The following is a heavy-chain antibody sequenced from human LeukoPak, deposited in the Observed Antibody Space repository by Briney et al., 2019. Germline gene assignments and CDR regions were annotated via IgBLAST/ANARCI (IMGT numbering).Heavy chain of an antibody. CDR2: IASDGSST. D-gene: IGHD4-23*01. J-gene: IGHJ4*02. CDR3: ARGRPHGNDY. CDR1: GFTFSSYA. Sequence: GGSLRLSCAASGFTFSSYAMSWVRQAPGKGLVWVSRIASDGSSTTYADSVKGRFSISKDNAKNTLYLQMNSLRVEDTAVYYCARGRPHGNDYWGQGTLVTVSS. V-gene: IGHV3-74*01.